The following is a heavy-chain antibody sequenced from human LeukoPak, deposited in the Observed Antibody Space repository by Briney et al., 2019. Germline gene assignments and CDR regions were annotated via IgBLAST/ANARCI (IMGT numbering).Heavy chain of an antibody. D-gene: IGHD2-15*01. V-gene: IGHV4-39*01. J-gene: IGHJ5*02. CDR3: ARTLTRSCSGPTCYFTGFDP. CDR1: GGSISSSGYY. CDR2: IYFTGNT. Sequence: PSETLSLTCTVSGGSISSSGYYWGWIRQPPGKGLEWFDSIYFTGNTYYNPSLKSRVTLSVDTSKNQFSLKLTSVTAADTAVYYCARTLTRSCSGPTCYFTGFDPWGQGAPVAVSS.